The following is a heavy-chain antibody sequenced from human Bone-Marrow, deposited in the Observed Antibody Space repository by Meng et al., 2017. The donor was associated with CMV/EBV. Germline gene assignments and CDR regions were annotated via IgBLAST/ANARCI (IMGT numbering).Heavy chain of an antibody. D-gene: IGHD3-22*01. CDR2: IIPIFGTA. Sequence: GNFSSYAISWVRQAPGQGLEWMGGIIPIFGTANYAQKFQGRVTITADESTSTAYMELSSLRSEDTAVYYCASPVYYYDSSGYPLAYWGQGTLVTVSS. V-gene: IGHV1-69*01. J-gene: IGHJ4*02. CDR3: ASPVYYYDSSGYPLAY. CDR1: GNFSSYA.